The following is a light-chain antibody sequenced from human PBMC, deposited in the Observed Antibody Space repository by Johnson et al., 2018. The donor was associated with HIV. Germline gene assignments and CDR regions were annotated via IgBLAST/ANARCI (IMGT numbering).Light chain of an antibody. V-gene: IGLV1-51*01. J-gene: IGLJ1*01. Sequence: QSVLTQPPSVSAAPGQKVDISCSGSISNIESDYVSWYQQLPGTAPKLLIYDNNKRPSGIPDRFFGSKSGTSATLDITGLQTGDEGDYYCGAWDSSLNAYVFGTGTKVTVL. CDR1: ISNIESDY. CDR3: GAWDSSLNAYV. CDR2: DNN.